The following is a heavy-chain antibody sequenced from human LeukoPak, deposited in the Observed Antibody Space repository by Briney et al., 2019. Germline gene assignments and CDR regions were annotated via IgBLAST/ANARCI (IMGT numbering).Heavy chain of an antibody. CDR2: IYSGGST. D-gene: IGHD3-3*01. CDR1: GFTVSSNY. CDR3: ASPFGVVIEGDGMDV. Sequence: GGSLRLSCAASGFTVSSNYMGWVRQAPGKGLEWVSVIYSGGSTYYADSVKGRFTISRDNSKNTLYLQMNSLRAEDTAVYYCASPFGVVIEGDGMDVWGQGTTVTVSS. V-gene: IGHV3-66*01. J-gene: IGHJ6*02.